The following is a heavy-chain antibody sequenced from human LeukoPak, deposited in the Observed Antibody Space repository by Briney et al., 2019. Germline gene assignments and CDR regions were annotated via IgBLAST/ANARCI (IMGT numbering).Heavy chain of an antibody. D-gene: IGHD2-21*02. J-gene: IGHJ6*02. CDR3: TRPNLEVTQNRLYYYYGMDV. CDR1: GFTVSSNY. V-gene: IGHV3-73*01. CDR2: IRSKANSYAT. Sequence: GGSLRLSCAASGFTVSSNYMSWVRQAPGKGLEWVGRIRSKANSYATAYAASVKGRFTISRDDSKNTAYLQMNSLKTEDTAVYYCTRPNLEVTQNRLYYYYGMDVWGQGTTVTVSS.